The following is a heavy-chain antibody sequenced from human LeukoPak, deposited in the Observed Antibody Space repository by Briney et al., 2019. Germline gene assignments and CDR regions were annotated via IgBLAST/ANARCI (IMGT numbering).Heavy chain of an antibody. CDR2: IYYSGST. V-gene: IGHV4-59*01. CDR1: GGSINSYY. D-gene: IGHD5-24*01. CDR3: ARARDGHINNWFDP. J-gene: IGHJ5*02. Sequence: PSETLSLTCTVSGGSINSYYWSWIRQPPGKGLEWIGYIYYSGSTNYNPSLKSRVTISVDTSKNQFSLKMSSVTAADTAMYYCARARDGHINNWFDPWGQGTLVTVSS.